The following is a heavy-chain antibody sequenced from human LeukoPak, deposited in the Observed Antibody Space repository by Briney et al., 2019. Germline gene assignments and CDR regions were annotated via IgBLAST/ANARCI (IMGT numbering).Heavy chain of an antibody. CDR1: GYRFTSYW. D-gene: IGHD2-15*01. V-gene: IGHV5-51*01. CDR3: ARQEYCSGGSCYTWFDP. Sequence: GESLKISCEGSGYRFTSYWIGWVRQMPGKGLEWMGIIYAGDSDTRYSPSLQGQVTISADKSISTAYLQWSSLKASDTAMYYCARQEYCSGGSCYTWFDPWGQGTLVTVSS. CDR2: IYAGDSDT. J-gene: IGHJ5*02.